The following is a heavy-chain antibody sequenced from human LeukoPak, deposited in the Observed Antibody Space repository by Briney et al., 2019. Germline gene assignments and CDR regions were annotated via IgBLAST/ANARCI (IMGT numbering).Heavy chain of an antibody. CDR3: ARASAVAGFGY. CDR2: IYYSGST. CDR1: GGSISSYY. V-gene: IGHV4-59*01. J-gene: IGHJ4*02. D-gene: IGHD6-19*01. Sequence: SETLSLTCTVSGGSISSYYWSWIRQPPWKGLEWIGNIYYSGSTNYNPSLKSRVTISVDTSKMQFSLKLSSVTAADTAVYYCARASAVAGFGYWAQGTLVTVSS.